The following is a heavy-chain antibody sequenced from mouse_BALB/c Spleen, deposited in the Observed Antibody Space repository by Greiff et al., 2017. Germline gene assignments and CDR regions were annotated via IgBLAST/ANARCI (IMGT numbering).Heavy chain of an antibody. J-gene: IGHJ4*01. CDR2: IYPSNGGT. CDR1: GYTFTSYY. D-gene: IGHD3-2*01. V-gene: IGHV1S81*02. CDR3: TRPRQSLYAMDY. Sequence: VQLQESGAELVKPGASVKLSCKASGYTFTSYYMYWVKQRPGQGLEWIGEIYPSNGGTNFNEKFKSKATLTVDKSSSTAYMQLSSLTSEDSAVYYCTRPRQSLYAMDYWGQGTSVTVSS.